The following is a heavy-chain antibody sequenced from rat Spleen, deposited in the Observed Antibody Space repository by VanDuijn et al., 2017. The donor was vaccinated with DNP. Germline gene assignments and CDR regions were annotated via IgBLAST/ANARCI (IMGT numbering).Heavy chain of an antibody. V-gene: IGHV5S14*01. CDR2: IGTGGGDT. CDR3: ARGADGFDY. CDR1: GFTFGNYG. D-gene: IGHD1-6*01. J-gene: IGHJ2*01. Sequence: EVQLVESGGGLVQPGRSLKLSCAASGFTFGNYGLAWVRQPPTNGLEWVASIGTGGGDTYYRDSVKGRFTISRDNAKNTQYLQMDSLRSDDTATYYCARGADGFDYWGQGLMVTVSS.